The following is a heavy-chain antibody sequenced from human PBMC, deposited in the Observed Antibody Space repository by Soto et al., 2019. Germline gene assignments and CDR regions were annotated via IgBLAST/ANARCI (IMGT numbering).Heavy chain of an antibody. CDR1: GFTFSSYG. Sequence: GGSLRLSCAASGFTFSSYGMHWVRQAPGKGLEWVAVIWYDGSNKYYADSVKGRFTISRDNSKNTLYLQMNSLRAEDTAVYYCARAGLSLRRTLDDSGQGTLVTVAS. J-gene: IGHJ4*02. V-gene: IGHV3-33*01. CDR3: ARAGLSLRRTLDD. D-gene: IGHD3-16*01. CDR2: IWYDGSNK.